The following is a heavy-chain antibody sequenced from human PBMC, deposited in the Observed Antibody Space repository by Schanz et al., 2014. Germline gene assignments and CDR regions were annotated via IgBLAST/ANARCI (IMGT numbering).Heavy chain of an antibody. CDR3: ARGGGAEDVFDT. J-gene: IGHJ3*02. CDR2: INPSGGST. V-gene: IGHV1-46*01. Sequence: QVQLIQSGAEVKKPGASVKVSCKASGYTFTSDSMHWVRQAPGQGLEWMGMINPSGGSTTYAQKFQGRVTMTRDTSTSTVYMELSSLRSDDTAVYYCARGGGAEDVFDTWGQGTTVTVSS. CDR1: GYTFTSDS. D-gene: IGHD4-17*01.